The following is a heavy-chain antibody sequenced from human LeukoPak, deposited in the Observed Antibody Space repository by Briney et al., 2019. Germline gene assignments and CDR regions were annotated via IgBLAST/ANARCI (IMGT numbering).Heavy chain of an antibody. J-gene: IGHJ4*02. CDR2: ISGSGGST. Sequence: PGGPLRLSCAASGFTFSSYAMSWVRQAPGKGLEWVSAISGSGGSTYYADSVKGRFTISRDNSKNTLYLQMNSLRAEDTAVYYCAKDRRWALSGSHSYWGQGTLVTVSS. V-gene: IGHV3-23*01. CDR3: AKDRRWALSGSHSY. CDR1: GFTFSSYA. D-gene: IGHD1-26*01.